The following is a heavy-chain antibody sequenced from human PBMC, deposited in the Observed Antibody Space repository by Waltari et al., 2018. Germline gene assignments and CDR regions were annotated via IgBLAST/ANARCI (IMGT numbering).Heavy chain of an antibody. Sequence: QVQLVESGGGVVQPGRSLRRSCAASEFTFRSYAITWVRQAPGKGLEWVAVISYNERNIYYVDTVKGRFTISRDNSEKMLYLQMNSLRVEDTAVYYCARDYCDRTNCHGMDVWGQGTTVTVSS. J-gene: IGHJ6*02. V-gene: IGHV3-30*04. CDR3: ARDYCDRTNCHGMDV. D-gene: IGHD3-22*01. CDR1: EFTFRSYA. CDR2: ISYNERNI.